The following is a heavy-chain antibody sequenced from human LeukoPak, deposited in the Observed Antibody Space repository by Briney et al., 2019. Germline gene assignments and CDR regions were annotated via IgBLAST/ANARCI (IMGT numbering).Heavy chain of an antibody. Sequence: SSETLSLTCTVSGGSISSYYWSWIRQPPGKGLEWIGYIYYSGSTNYNPSLKSRVTISVDTSKNQFSLKLSSVTAADTAVYYCARGANYYDSSGYWQNAFDIWGQGTMVTVSS. CDR1: GGSISSYY. J-gene: IGHJ3*02. D-gene: IGHD3-22*01. V-gene: IGHV4-59*08. CDR2: IYYSGST. CDR3: ARGANYYDSSGYWQNAFDI.